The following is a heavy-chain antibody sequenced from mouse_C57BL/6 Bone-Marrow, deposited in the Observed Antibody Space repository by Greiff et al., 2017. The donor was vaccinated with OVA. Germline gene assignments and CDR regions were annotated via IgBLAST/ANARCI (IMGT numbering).Heavy chain of an antibody. CDR3: AIWGITTVVARGY. D-gene: IGHD1-1*01. CDR2: IHPSDSDT. CDR1: GYTFTSYW. J-gene: IGHJ2*01. Sequence: QVQLQQPGAELVKPGASVKVSCKASGYTFTSYWMHWVKQRPGQGLEWIGRIHPSDSDTNYNQKFKGKATLTVDKSSSTAYMQLSIQTSEDSAVDYGAIWGITTVVARGYWGQGTTLTVSS. V-gene: IGHV1-74*01.